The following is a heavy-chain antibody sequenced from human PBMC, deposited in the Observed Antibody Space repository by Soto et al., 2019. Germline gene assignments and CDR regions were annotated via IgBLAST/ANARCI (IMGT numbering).Heavy chain of an antibody. Sequence: EVQLVESGGGLVKPGGSLRLSCAASGFTFSSYSMNWVRQAPGKGLEWVSSISSSSSYIYYADSVKGRFTISSDHAKNSLYLQLNSLRAEDTAVYYCAREVSKYSLYDFDYWGQGTLVTVSS. J-gene: IGHJ4*02. CDR3: AREVSKYSLYDFDY. CDR1: GFTFSSYS. V-gene: IGHV3-21*01. CDR2: ISSSSSYI. D-gene: IGHD5-12*01.